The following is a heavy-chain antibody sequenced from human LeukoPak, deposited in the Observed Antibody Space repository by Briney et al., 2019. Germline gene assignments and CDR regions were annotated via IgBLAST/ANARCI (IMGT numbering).Heavy chain of an antibody. J-gene: IGHJ4*02. CDR3: TTDLVTDIRPGY. Sequence: AGGSLRLSCAASGFTFSSYAMSWVRQAPGKGLEWVSAISGSGGSTYYADSVKGRFTISRDNSKNTLYLQMNSLRAEDTAVYYCTTDLVTDIRPGYWGQGTLVTVSS. D-gene: IGHD1-26*01. CDR2: ISGSGGST. V-gene: IGHV3-23*01. CDR1: GFTFSSYA.